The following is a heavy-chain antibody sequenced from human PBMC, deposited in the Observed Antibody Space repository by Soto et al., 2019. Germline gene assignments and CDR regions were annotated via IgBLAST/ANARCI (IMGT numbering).Heavy chain of an antibody. CDR1: GFDFRGTG. V-gene: IGHV3-30*18. CDR3: AKVAASSWHANWFAP. Sequence: GGSLRLSCKASGFDFRGTGMHWVRQAPGKGLEWVAVISYDENTKDYGDSVKGRFTVSRDNSNNTLYLQMHSLTSDDTAVYYCAKVAASSWHANWFAPWGQGALVTVSS. CDR2: ISYDENTK. D-gene: IGHD6-13*01. J-gene: IGHJ5*02.